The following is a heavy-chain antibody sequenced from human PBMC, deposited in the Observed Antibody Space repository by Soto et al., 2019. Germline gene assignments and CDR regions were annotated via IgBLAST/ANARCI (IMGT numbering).Heavy chain of an antibody. J-gene: IGHJ3*02. V-gene: IGHV4-4*07. CDR2: LYTSGTD. D-gene: IGHD3-3*01. Sequence: SETLSLTCTVSGGSINGYYWNWIRQPAGKGLEWVGRLYTSGTDKYNPSLRSRVAMSADTSKNSFSLHLTSVTVADTAVYYCARALSKDFWTSDDFAIWGQGTMVTVSS. CDR1: GGSINGYY. CDR3: ARALSKDFWTSDDFAI.